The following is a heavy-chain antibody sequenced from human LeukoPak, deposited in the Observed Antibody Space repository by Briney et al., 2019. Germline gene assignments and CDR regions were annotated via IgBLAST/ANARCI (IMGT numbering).Heavy chain of an antibody. J-gene: IGHJ4*02. CDR2: INHSGST. V-gene: IGHV4-34*01. D-gene: IGHD4-17*01. Sequence: SETLSLTCAVYGGSFSGYYWSWIRQPPGKGLEWIGEINHSGSTNYNPSLKSRVTISVDTSKNQFSLKLSSVTAADAAVYYCARSTTVTTVFDYWGQGTLVTVSS. CDR1: GGSFSGYY. CDR3: ARSTTVTTVFDY.